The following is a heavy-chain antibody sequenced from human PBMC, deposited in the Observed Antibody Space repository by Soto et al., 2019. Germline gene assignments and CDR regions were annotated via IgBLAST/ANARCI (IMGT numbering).Heavy chain of an antibody. CDR2: ISYDGSHK. CDR3: AKDRWEGTFSYYYGMDV. Sequence: QVQLVESGGGVVQPGRALRLSCAASGFTFSSYGMHWVRQAPGKGLEWVAVISYDGSHKYYADSVKGRFTISRDNSKNTLYLQMNSLRAEDTAVYYCAKDRWEGTFSYYYGMDVWGQGTTVTVSS. J-gene: IGHJ6*02. V-gene: IGHV3-30*18. D-gene: IGHD1-26*01. CDR1: GFTFSSYG.